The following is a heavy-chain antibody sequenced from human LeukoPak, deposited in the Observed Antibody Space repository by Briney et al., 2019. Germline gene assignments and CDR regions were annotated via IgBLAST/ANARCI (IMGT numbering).Heavy chain of an antibody. V-gene: IGHV3-74*01. CDR3: TRASQTHRFDP. Sequence: GGSLRLSCAASGFTFSSYWMHWVRQAPGKGLVWVSRINSDGSGTTYADSVKGRFTISRDNAKNTLYLQMNSLRAEDTAMYYCTRASQTHRFDPWGQGTLVTVSS. J-gene: IGHJ5*02. CDR2: INSDGSGT. CDR1: GFTFSSYW.